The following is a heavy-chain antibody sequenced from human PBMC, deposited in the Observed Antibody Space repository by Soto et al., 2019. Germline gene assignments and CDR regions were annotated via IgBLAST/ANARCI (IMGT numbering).Heavy chain of an antibody. CDR3: ARGIYYYGSGSYPYYYYGMDV. D-gene: IGHD3-10*01. Sequence: SVKVSCKASGGTFSSYAISCVLQSALQWLDWMGGIIPIFGTANYAQKFQGRVTITADESTSTAYMELSSLRSEDTAVYYCARGIYYYGSGSYPYYYYGMDVWGQGTTVTVSS. V-gene: IGHV1-69*13. J-gene: IGHJ6*02. CDR1: GGTFSSYA. CDR2: IIPIFGTA.